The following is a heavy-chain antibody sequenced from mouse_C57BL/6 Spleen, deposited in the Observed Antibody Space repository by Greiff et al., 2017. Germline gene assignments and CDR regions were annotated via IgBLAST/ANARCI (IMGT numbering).Heavy chain of an antibody. CDR3: ARWGANWDVDY. J-gene: IGHJ2*01. CDR2: IYPRSGNT. V-gene: IGHV1-81*01. CDR1: GYTFTSYG. Sequence: QVQLKESGAELARPGASVKLSCKASGYTFTSYGISWVKQRTGQGLEWIGEIYPRSGNTYYNEKFKGKATLTADKSSSTAYMELRSLTSEDSAVYFCARWGANWDVDYWGQGTTLTVSS. D-gene: IGHD4-1*01.